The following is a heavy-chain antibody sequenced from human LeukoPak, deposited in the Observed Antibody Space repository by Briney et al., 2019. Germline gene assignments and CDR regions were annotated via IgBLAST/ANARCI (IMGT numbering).Heavy chain of an antibody. V-gene: IGHV3-73*01. J-gene: IGHJ6*03. CDR2: IRSKANSYAT. CDR1: GFTFSGSA. CDR3: TSSRSVTPYYYYYYMDV. Sequence: GGSLRLSCAASGFTFSGSAMHWVRQASGKGLEWVGRIRSKANSYATAYAASVKGRFTISRDDSKNTACLQMNSLKTEDTAVYYCTSSRSVTPYYYYYYMDVWGKGTTVTVSS. D-gene: IGHD4-11*01.